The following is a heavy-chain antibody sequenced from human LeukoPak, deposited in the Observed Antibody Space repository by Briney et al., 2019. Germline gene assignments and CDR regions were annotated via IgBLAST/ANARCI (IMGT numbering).Heavy chain of an antibody. CDR2: IYHSGST. CDR1: GGSISTYY. CDR3: ARGPKQQLVRRPIFFDY. J-gene: IGHJ4*02. D-gene: IGHD6-13*01. V-gene: IGHV4-59*01. Sequence: SETLSLTCTLSGGSISTYYWSWIRQPPGKGLEWIGYIYHSGSTNYNPSPKSRVTISVDTSKNQFSLKLSSVTAADTAVYYCARGPKQQLVRRPIFFDYWGQGTLVTVSS.